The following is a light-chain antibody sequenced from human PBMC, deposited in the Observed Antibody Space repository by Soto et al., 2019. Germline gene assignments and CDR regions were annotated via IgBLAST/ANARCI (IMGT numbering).Light chain of an antibody. CDR3: QQYDDWPET. CDR2: DAS. V-gene: IGKV3-15*01. J-gene: IGKJ1*01. CDR1: QSVSSY. Sequence: EKVMTQSPATLSVSPGERATLSCRASQSVSSYLAWYQQKPGQAPRLLIYDASTRATGVLARFSGSGSGTEFTLTISSLQSEDLAVYYCQQYDDWPETFGQGTKVEIK.